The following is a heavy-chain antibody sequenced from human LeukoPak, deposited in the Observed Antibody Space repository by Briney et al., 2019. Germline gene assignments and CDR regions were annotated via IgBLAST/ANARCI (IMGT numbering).Heavy chain of an antibody. D-gene: IGHD6-19*01. CDR2: ISDSGVGT. CDR3: AKLPVAGLYFDY. Sequence: GGSLRLSCATSGFTFSSYAMSWVRQAPGKGLEWVSIISDSGVGTYYTDSVKGRFTISRDNSKNTLYLQMNSLRVEDTAVYYCAKLPVAGLYFDYWGQGTLVTVSS. J-gene: IGHJ4*02. V-gene: IGHV3-23*01. CDR1: GFTFSSYA.